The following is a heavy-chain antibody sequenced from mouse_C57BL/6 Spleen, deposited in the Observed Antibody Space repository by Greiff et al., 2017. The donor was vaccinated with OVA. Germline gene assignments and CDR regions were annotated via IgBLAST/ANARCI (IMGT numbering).Heavy chain of an antibody. Sequence: EVHLVESGEGLVKPGGSLKLSCAASGFTFSSYAMSWVRQTPEKRLEWVAYISSGGDYIYYADNVKGRFTISSDNARNTLYLQMSSLKLEYPAMYYCTSVGDGNSSSSWYFDVWGTGTTVTVSS. CDR1: GFTFSSYA. J-gene: IGHJ1*03. CDR3: TSVGDGNSSSSWYFDV. V-gene: IGHV5-9-1*02. CDR2: ISSGGDYI. D-gene: IGHD1-1*01.